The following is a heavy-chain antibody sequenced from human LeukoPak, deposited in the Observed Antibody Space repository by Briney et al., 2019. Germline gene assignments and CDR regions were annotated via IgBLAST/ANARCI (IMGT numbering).Heavy chain of an antibody. V-gene: IGHV4-39*01. CDR2: INYSGST. D-gene: IGHD6-19*01. Sequence: SETLSLTCTVSGGSITSSTYYWGWIRQPPGKGLEWIGSINYSGSTYYNPSLKSRITISVDTSKRQFSLKLISVTAADTAVYFCARMGRGVAVAGDWGQGTLVTVSS. CDR1: GGSITSSTYY. J-gene: IGHJ4*02. CDR3: ARMGRGVAVAGD.